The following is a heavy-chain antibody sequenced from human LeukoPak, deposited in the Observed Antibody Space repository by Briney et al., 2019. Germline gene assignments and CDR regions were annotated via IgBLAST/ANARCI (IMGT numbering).Heavy chain of an antibody. D-gene: IGHD3-3*01. V-gene: IGHV4-59*01. CDR2: IYYSGST. CDR3: AGLDTVFGVAKGFDY. Sequence: SETLSLTCTVSGGSISGYYWSRIRQPPGKGLEYLGYIYYSGSTNYNPSLKSRVTISVDTSKNQFSLKLSSVTAADTAVYYCAGLDTVFGVAKGFDYWGQGIPVTVPS. J-gene: IGHJ4*02. CDR1: GGSISGYY.